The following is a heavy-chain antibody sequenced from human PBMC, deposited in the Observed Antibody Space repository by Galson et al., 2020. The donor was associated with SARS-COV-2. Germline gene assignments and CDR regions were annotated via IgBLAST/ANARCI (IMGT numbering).Heavy chain of an antibody. CDR3: ARDQGMD. V-gene: IGHV3-33*01. D-gene: IGHD2-8*01. CDR2: MWYDGNNK. CDR1: GFTFNRYA. J-gene: IGHJ4*02. Sequence: GESLKISCAASGFTFNRYAMHWVRQAPGKGLEWVALMWYDGNNKYYADSVKGRFTISRDNSKNTLYLQMNSLRAEDTAVYYCARDQGMDWGQGTLVTVSS.